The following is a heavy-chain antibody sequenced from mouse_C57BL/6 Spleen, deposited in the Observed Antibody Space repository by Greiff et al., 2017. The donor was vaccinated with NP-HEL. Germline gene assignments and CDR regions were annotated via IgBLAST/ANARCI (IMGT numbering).Heavy chain of an antibody. CDR1: GYAFTNYL. J-gene: IGHJ3*01. CDR2: INPGSGGT. CDR3: ARSYYDGFAY. D-gene: IGHD2-4*01. Sequence: VQLQQSGAELVRPGTSVKVSCKASGYAFTNYLIEWVKQRPGQGLEWIGVINPGSGGTNYNEKFKGKATLTADKSSSTAYMQLSSLTSEDSAVYFCARSYYDGFAYWGQGTLVTVSA. V-gene: IGHV1-54*01.